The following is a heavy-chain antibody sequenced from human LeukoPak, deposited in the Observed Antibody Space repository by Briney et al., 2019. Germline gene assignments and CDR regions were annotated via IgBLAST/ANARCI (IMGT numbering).Heavy chain of an antibody. CDR2: ISYDGSNK. CDR1: GVTFSNYG. V-gene: IGHV3-30*18. CDR3: AKHIYGVVSIQQ. D-gene: IGHD3-3*01. Sequence: GGSLRLSCAASGVTFSNYGMHWVRQAPGKGLEWVAVISYDGSNKYYADSVKGRFTISRDNSKNTLYLQMSSLRTEDTAVYYCAKHIYGVVSIQQWGQGTLVTVSS. J-gene: IGHJ1*01.